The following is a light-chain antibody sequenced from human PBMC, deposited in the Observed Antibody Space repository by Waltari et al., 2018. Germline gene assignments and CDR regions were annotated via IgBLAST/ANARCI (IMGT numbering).Light chain of an antibody. Sequence: NFVLTQPQSVSESPGKTVTISCTRSSCSFAGNYVQWYQLRPGSAPTTVIYADDQRPSGVPDRFSGSIDRSSNSASLTISGLKTEDEADYYCQSYDYSTWIFGGGTKLTVL. CDR3: QSYDYSTWI. CDR2: ADD. CDR1: SCSFAGNY. J-gene: IGLJ3*02. V-gene: IGLV6-57*03.